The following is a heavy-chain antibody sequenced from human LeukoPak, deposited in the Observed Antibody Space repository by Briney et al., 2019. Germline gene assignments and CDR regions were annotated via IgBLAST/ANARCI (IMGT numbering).Heavy chain of an antibody. CDR1: GFSFSSYA. J-gene: IGHJ6*03. D-gene: IGHD3-3*01. Sequence: PGGSLRLSCAASGFSFSSYAMSWVRQAPGKGLEWVSGISDSGGTTYYADSVKGRFTISRDNSKNALYLQMNSLRAEDTAVYYCARSARGPSYDFSPYYYMDVWGKGTTVTVSS. CDR3: ARSARGPSYDFSPYYYMDV. V-gene: IGHV3-23*01. CDR2: ISDSGGTT.